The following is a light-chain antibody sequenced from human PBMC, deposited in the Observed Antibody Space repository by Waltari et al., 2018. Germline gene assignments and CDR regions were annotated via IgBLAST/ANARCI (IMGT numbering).Light chain of an antibody. CDR3: LLYYGDAQLGV. J-gene: IGLJ3*02. V-gene: IGLV7-43*01. CDR2: SIS. CDR1: TGAVTSGYY. Sequence: QTVVTQEPSLTVSPGGTVTLTCASSTGAVTSGYYPNWFQQKPGQAPRSRIYSISTKHSWTPARFSGALLGGKAALTLSGAQPEDEAEYYCLLYYGDAQLGVFGGGTKLTVL.